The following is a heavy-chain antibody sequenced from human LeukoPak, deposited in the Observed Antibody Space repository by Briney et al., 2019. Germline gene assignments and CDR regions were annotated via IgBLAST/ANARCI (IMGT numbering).Heavy chain of an antibody. Sequence: SQTLSLTCAISRDSVSSNSAAWNWIRQSPSRGLEWLGRTYYRSKWYNDYAVSVKSRITINPDTSKNQFSLQLNPVTPEDTAVYYCARAGLYFDSSGYYYHFDYWGQGTLVTVSS. D-gene: IGHD3-22*01. CDR2: TYYRSKWYN. CDR3: ARAGLYFDSSGYYYHFDY. CDR1: RDSVSSNSAA. V-gene: IGHV6-1*01. J-gene: IGHJ4*02.